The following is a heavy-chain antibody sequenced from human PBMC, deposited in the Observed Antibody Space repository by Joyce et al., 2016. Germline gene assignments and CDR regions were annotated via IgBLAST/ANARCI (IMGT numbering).Heavy chain of an antibody. CDR1: GGPFRGFF. D-gene: IGHD6-19*01. J-gene: IGHJ4*02. Sequence: QVQLQQWGAGLLKPSETLSLTCAVSGGPFRGFFWTWVRQPPGKGPAWIGDINNSGVTTYNPSLKTRVTFSVDTSKNQFSLKLTSLSAADTAVYYCARSQWLAPLMYWGQGTPVTVSS. CDR3: ARSQWLAPLMY. V-gene: IGHV4-34*01. CDR2: INNSGVT.